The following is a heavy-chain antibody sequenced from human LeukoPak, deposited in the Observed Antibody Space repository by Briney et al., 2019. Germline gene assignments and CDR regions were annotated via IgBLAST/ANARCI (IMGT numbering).Heavy chain of an antibody. V-gene: IGHV3-23*01. J-gene: IGHJ1*01. Sequence: PGGSLRLSCAASGFTFSSYAMSWVCQAPGKGLEWVSAISGSGGSTYYADSVKGRFTISRDNSKNTLYLQMNSLRAEDTAVYYCAKSLAAAGLSGYFQHWGQGTLVTVFS. CDR3: AKSLAAAGLSGYFQH. D-gene: IGHD6-13*01. CDR1: GFTFSSYA. CDR2: ISGSGGST.